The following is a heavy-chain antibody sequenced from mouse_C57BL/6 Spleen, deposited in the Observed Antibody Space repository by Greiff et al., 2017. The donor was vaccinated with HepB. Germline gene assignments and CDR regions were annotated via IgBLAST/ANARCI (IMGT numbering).Heavy chain of an antibody. CDR2: IYPGDGDT. CDR1: GYAFSSYW. V-gene: IGHV1-80*01. Sequence: VQLQQSGAELVKPGASVKISCKASGYAFSSYWMNWVKQRPGKGLEWIGQIYPGDGDTNYNGKFKGKATLTADKSSSTAYMQLSSLTSEDSAVYFCARGDYGVILDYWGQGTTLTVSS. CDR3: ARGDYGVILDY. J-gene: IGHJ2*01. D-gene: IGHD1-1*01.